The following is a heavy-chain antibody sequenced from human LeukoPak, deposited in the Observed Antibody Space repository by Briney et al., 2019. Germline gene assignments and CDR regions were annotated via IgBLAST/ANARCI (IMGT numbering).Heavy chain of an antibody. D-gene: IGHD6-6*01. CDR3: AREDSSPSPSLDY. CDR2: TYYRSKWFN. V-gene: IGHV6-1*01. CDR1: GDNISSNSAA. J-gene: IGHJ4*02. Sequence: SQTLSLTCAISGDNISSNSAAGNWLRQSPSRGREWRGRTYYRSKWFNDSAVFVKSRLTTNPETSTHQFSLQVTSLTPEDTAVYYCAREDSSPSPSLDYWGQGNLVTVSS.